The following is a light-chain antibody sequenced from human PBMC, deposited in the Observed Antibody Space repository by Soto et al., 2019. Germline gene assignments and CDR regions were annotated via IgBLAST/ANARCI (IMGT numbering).Light chain of an antibody. V-gene: IGKV3-11*01. CDR1: QSVGSW. CDR3: QARHWPWT. J-gene: IGKJ1*01. Sequence: EIVLTQSPATLSLSPGERATLSCRARQSVGSWLAWYQQKPGQPPRLLIYDVSNRATGIPARFSGSGSGTDFTLTISSLDPEDFARYYCQARHWPWTFGQGTPVQVK. CDR2: DVS.